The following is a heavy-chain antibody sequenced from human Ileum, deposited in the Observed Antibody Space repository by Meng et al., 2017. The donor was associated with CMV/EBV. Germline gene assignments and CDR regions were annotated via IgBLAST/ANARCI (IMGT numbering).Heavy chain of an antibody. CDR2: ISSSGSTI. V-gene: IGHV3-48*03. CDR3: ARDRVSGYFDY. CDR1: GLNVSRSH. Sequence: GESLKISCAASGLNVSRSHLSWVRQAPGKGLEWVSYISSSGSTIYYADSVKGRFTISRDNAKNSLYLQMNSLRAEDTAVYYCARDRVSGYFDYWGQGTRVT. J-gene: IGHJ4*02. D-gene: IGHD6-13*01.